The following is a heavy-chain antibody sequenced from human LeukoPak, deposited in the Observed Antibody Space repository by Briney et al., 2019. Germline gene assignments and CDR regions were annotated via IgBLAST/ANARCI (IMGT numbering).Heavy chain of an antibody. CDR1: GGSISSGGYY. J-gene: IGHJ4*02. V-gene: IGHV4-31*03. D-gene: IGHD3-22*01. Sequence: SETLSLTCTVSGGSISSGGYYWSWIRQHPGKGLEWIGYIYYSGSTYYNPSLKSRVTISVDTSKNQFSLKLSSVTAADTAVYYCARFSDYYYDSSGYYPLDYWGQGTLVTVSS. CDR2: IYYSGST. CDR3: ARFSDYYYDSSGYYPLDY.